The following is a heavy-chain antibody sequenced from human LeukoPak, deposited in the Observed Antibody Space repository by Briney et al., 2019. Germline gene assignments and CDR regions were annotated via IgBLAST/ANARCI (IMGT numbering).Heavy chain of an antibody. D-gene: IGHD5-12*01. V-gene: IGHV4-39*02. CDR3: ARDRVDDYLGYFDY. Sequence: KTSESLSLTCTVSGDTISSNANYWGWIRQPPGKGLEWIGSIYYSGSTYYNPSLKSRVTISVDTSKNQFSLKLSSVTAADTAVYYCARDRVDDYLGYFDYWGQGTLVTVSS. CDR1: GDTISSNANY. J-gene: IGHJ4*02. CDR2: IYYSGST.